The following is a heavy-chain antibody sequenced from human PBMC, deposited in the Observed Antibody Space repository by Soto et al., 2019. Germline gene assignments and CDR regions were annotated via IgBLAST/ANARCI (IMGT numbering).Heavy chain of an antibody. CDR2: IRSKANSYAT. D-gene: IGHD1-7*01. Sequence: PGGSLRLSCSASGFTFSGSALHWVRQASGKGLEWVGRIRSKANSYATAYAASVKGRFTISRDDSKNTAYLQMNSLKTEDTAVYYCTFLTGTTGVSRVDPWGQGTLVTVSS. CDR1: GFTFSGSA. CDR3: TFLTGTTGVSRVDP. V-gene: IGHV3-73*01. J-gene: IGHJ5*02.